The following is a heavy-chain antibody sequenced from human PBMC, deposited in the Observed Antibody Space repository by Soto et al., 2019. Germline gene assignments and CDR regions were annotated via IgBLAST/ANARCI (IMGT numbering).Heavy chain of an antibody. Sequence: SQTLSLTCAISGDSVSSNSAAWNWIRQSPSRGLEWLGRIYYRSKWYNDYAVSVKSRITINPDTSKNQFSLQLNSVTPEDTAVYYCARSPRYCSSTSCYTEYYYYGMDVWGQGTTVTVSS. CDR1: GDSVSSNSAA. CDR3: ARSPRYCSSTSCYTEYYYYGMDV. CDR2: IYYRSKWYN. V-gene: IGHV6-1*01. D-gene: IGHD2-2*02. J-gene: IGHJ6*02.